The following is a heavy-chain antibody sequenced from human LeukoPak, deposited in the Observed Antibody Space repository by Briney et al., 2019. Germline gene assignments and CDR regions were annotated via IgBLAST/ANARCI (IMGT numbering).Heavy chain of an antibody. Sequence: PGRSPRLSCAASGFTFSSYAMHWVRQAPGKGLEWVAVISYDGSNKYYADSVKGRFTISRDNSKNTLYLQMNSLRAEDTAVYYCAREPRITMIVVVIGDAFDIWGQGTMVTVSS. V-gene: IGHV3-30-3*01. J-gene: IGHJ3*02. CDR1: GFTFSSYA. CDR2: ISYDGSNK. D-gene: IGHD3-22*01. CDR3: AREPRITMIVVVIGDAFDI.